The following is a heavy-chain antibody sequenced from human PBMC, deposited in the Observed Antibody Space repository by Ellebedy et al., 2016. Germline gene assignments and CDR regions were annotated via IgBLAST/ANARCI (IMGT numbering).Heavy chain of an antibody. J-gene: IGHJ5*01. V-gene: IGHV3-11*01. Sequence: GESLKISXAASGFTFSDYFMNWIRQAPGKGLEWISYISRSSATIDYADSVRGRFTMSRDISKRTLYLHMNSLRAEDTALYYCAKSRGDSGPSYWSDSWGQGTLVTVSS. CDR2: ISRSSATI. CDR1: GFTFSDYF. D-gene: IGHD6-13*01. CDR3: AKSRGDSGPSYWSDS.